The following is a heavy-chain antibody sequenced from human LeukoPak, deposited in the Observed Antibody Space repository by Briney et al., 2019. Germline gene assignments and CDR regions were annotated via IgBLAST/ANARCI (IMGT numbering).Heavy chain of an antibody. J-gene: IGHJ4*02. Sequence: GASVKVSCKASGYTFTSYAMNWVRQAPGQGLEGMGWINTNTGNPTYAQGFTGRFVFSLDTSVSTAYLQISSLKAEDTAVYYCARTRKSIAAAGIHSFLGYWGQGTLVTVSS. CDR1: GYTFTSYA. V-gene: IGHV7-4-1*02. D-gene: IGHD6-13*01. CDR2: INTNTGNP. CDR3: ARTRKSIAAAGIHSFLGY.